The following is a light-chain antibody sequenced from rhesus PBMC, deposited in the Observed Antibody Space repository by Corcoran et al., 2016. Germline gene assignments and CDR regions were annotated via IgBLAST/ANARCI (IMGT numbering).Light chain of an antibody. J-gene: IGKJ2*01. CDR3: QHNCGTPYS. Sequence: DIQMTQSPSSLSASVGDKVTITCHASQDINSWLAWYQQKPGKAPKPLIYAASSLQSGVPSRFSGSGPGTDYTFTISSLQSEDVATYYWQHNCGTPYSFGQGTKVEIK. V-gene: IGKV1-19*01. CDR1: QDINSW. CDR2: AAS.